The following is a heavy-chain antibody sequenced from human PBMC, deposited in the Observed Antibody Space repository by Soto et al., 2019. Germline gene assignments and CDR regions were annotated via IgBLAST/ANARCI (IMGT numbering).Heavy chain of an antibody. Sequence: SETLSLTCTVSGGSVSSGSYYWSWIRQPPGKGLEWIGYIYYSGSTNYNPSLKSRVTISVDTSKNQFSLKLSSVTAADTAVYYCARARRDGYNFAYWGQGTLVTVSS. J-gene: IGHJ4*02. CDR2: IYYSGST. D-gene: IGHD5-12*01. CDR1: GGSVSSGSYY. CDR3: ARARRDGYNFAY. V-gene: IGHV4-61*01.